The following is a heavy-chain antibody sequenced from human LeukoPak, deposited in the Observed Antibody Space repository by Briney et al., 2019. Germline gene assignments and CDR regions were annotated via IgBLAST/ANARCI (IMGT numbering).Heavy chain of an antibody. V-gene: IGHV3-49*03. Sequence: PGGSLRLSCTASGFTFGDYPMSWFRQAPGKGQEWIGFISGGTTEYAASVKGRFTISRDDSTSIAYLQMNSLTTEDTAVYYCSRGSGWLSVYWGQGTLVTVSS. CDR3: SRGSGWLSVY. D-gene: IGHD6-19*01. CDR1: GFTFGDYP. CDR2: ISGGTT. J-gene: IGHJ4*02.